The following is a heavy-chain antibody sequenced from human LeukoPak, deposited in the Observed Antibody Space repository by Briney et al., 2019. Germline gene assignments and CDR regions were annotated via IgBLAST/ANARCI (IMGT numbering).Heavy chain of an antibody. D-gene: IGHD5-24*01. CDR2: ISSSGRTI. Sequence: GGSLRLSCAASGFTFSDYYMSWIRQAPGQGLEWVSYISSSGRTIYYADSVKCRFTIPRDNAKNSMYLQMNSLRAEDAAVYYCARDMAKYHRGWFDPWGQGTLVTVSS. J-gene: IGHJ5*02. CDR1: GFTFSDYY. V-gene: IGHV3-11*01. CDR3: ARDMAKYHRGWFDP.